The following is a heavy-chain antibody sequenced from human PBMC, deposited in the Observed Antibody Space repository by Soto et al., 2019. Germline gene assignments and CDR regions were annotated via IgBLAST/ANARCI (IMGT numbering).Heavy chain of an antibody. CDR2: ISYDGSNK. D-gene: IGHD1-26*01. V-gene: IGHV3-30-3*01. CDR3: ARDLDSGSYDY. Sequence: QVQLVESGGGVVQPGRSLRLSCAASGFTFSSYAMHWVRQAPGKGLEWVAVISYDGSNKYYADSVKGRFNISRDNSKNTLYLQMNSLRAEDTAVYYCARDLDSGSYDYWGQGTLVTVSS. CDR1: GFTFSSYA. J-gene: IGHJ4*02.